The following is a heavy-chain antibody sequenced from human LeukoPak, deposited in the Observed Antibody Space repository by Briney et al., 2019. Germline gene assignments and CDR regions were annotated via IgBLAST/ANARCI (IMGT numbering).Heavy chain of an antibody. CDR3: VKGGRGYSYGPPMGY. CDR1: GFTFSSYA. Sequence: GGSLRLSCSASGFTFSSYAMHWVRQAPGKGLEYVSAISSNGGSTYYADSVKGRFTISRDNSKNTLYLQMSSLRAEDTAVHYCVKGGRGYSYGPPMGYWGQGTLVTVSS. D-gene: IGHD5-18*01. CDR2: ISSNGGST. J-gene: IGHJ4*02. V-gene: IGHV3-64D*06.